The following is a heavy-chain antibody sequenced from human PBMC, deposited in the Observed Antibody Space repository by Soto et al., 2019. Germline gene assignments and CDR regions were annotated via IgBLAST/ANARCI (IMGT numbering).Heavy chain of an antibody. Sequence: EVQLVESGGGLVQPGGSLRLSCAASGFTFSSYWMSWVRQAPGKGLEWVANIQQDGSEKFYVDSVKGRFTISRDNAKNSLYMQMNSLRAEDTAVYYCARGTGAAVAADYWGQGTLVTVSS. D-gene: IGHD6-19*01. J-gene: IGHJ4*02. CDR3: ARGTGAAVAADY. CDR2: IQQDGSEK. CDR1: GFTFSSYW. V-gene: IGHV3-7*01.